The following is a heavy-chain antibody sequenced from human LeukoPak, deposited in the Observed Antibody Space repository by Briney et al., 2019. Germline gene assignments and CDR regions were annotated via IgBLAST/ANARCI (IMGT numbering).Heavy chain of an antibody. V-gene: IGHV1-3*01. CDR1: GYTFTSYA. CDR3: ARVIRYFDWLSSFDY. Sequence: ASVKVSCKASGYTFTSYAMHWVRQAPGQRLEWMGWINAGNGNTKYSQKFQGRVTITRDTSASTAYMELSSLRSEDTAVYYCARVIRYFDWLSSFDYWGQGTLVTVSS. D-gene: IGHD3-9*01. J-gene: IGHJ4*02. CDR2: INAGNGNT.